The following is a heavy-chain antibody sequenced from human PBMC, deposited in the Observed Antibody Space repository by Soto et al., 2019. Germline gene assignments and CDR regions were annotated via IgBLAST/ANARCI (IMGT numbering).Heavy chain of an antibody. J-gene: IGHJ3*02. V-gene: IGHV4-59*08. CDR3: ARHDEVVTAVRVRGFDI. Sequence: QVQLQESGPGLVKPSETLSLTCTVSGGSISSYYWSWIRQPPGKGLEWIGYIYYSGSTNYNPSLTRQVTISVDTYKHQCAPKRSSVTDADNTVYYCARHDEVVTAVRVRGFDIWGQRTLVTVSA. D-gene: IGHD2-21*02. CDR1: GGSISSYY. CDR2: IYYSGST.